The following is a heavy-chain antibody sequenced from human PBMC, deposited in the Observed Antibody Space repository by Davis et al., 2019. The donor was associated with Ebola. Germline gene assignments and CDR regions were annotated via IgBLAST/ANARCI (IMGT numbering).Heavy chain of an antibody. CDR3: ARERGYCTGGVCYDWFDP. J-gene: IGHJ5*02. CDR2: IIPIFGTA. Sequence: SVKVSCKASGATFSSYAISWVRQAPGQGLEWMGGIIPIFGTANYAQKFQGRVTITADESTSTAYMELSSLRSEDTAVYYCARERGYCTGGVCYDWFDPWGQGTLVTVSS. V-gene: IGHV1-69*13. D-gene: IGHD2-8*02. CDR1: GATFSSYA.